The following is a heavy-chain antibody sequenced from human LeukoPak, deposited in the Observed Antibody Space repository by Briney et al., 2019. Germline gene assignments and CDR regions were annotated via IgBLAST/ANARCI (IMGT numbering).Heavy chain of an antibody. CDR2: INPKSGAA. D-gene: IGHD6-13*01. CDR3: ARGAEAETSPLDF. J-gene: IGHJ4*02. V-gene: IGHV1-2*02. CDR1: GYIFSDYY. Sequence: ASVKVSCKASGYIFSDYYMHWVRQAPGQGLEWLGWINPKSGAADYAQQFRGRVTMTRDTSINTDYMEMKRVTSDDTAVYYCARGAEAETSPLDFWGQGTLVIVS.